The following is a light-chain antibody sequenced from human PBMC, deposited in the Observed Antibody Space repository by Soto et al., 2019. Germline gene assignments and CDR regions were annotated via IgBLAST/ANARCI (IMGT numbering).Light chain of an antibody. V-gene: IGKV3-20*01. J-gene: IGKJ1*01. Sequence: EIVLTQSPGTLSLSPGEGATLSCRASQTFGSSHLAWYQQKPGQAPRLLIYGASSRATGIPDRFSGSGSGTDFTLTISRLEPEDFAVYYCQQYGSSRTFGQGTKVDIK. CDR1: QTFGSSH. CDR2: GAS. CDR3: QQYGSSRT.